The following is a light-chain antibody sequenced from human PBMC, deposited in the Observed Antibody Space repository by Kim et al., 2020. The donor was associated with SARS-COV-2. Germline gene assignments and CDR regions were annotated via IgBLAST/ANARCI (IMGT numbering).Light chain of an antibody. V-gene: IGKV3-20*01. Sequence: SPGVRATHPCRASQSVSDSNLAWYQHKPGRAPRLLIYGASTRATGIPDRFSGSGSGTDFTLNISRLEPEDFAMYYCQQYGYSPWTFGQGTKVDIK. J-gene: IGKJ1*01. CDR3: QQYGYSPWT. CDR2: GAS. CDR1: QSVSDSN.